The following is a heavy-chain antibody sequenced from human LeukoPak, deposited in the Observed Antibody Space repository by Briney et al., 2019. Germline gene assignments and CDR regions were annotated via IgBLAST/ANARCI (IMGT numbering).Heavy chain of an antibody. CDR1: GGSISSSSSY. CDR3: AGNYYGSGSYYSEDRY. Sequence: SETLSLTCSVSGGSISSSSSYWGWIRQPPGKGLEWIGRIYTSGSTNYNPSLKSRVTISVDTSKNQFSLKLSSVTAADTAVYYCAGNYYGSGSYYSEDRYWGQGTLVTVSS. D-gene: IGHD3-10*01. CDR2: IYTSGST. J-gene: IGHJ4*02. V-gene: IGHV4-39*07.